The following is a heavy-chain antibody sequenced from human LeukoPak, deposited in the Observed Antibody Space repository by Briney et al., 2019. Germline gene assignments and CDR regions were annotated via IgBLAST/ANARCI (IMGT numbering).Heavy chain of an antibody. Sequence: GGSLRLSYAASGFTSSSYVMSWVRQAPGRGLEWVSASSGSGSITYYADSVKGRFTISRDNSNNTLYLQMNSLRAEDTAVYYCAKDLSSGYYDAFDIWGQGTMVTVSS. J-gene: IGHJ3*02. CDR3: AKDLSSGYYDAFDI. CDR2: SSGSGSIT. V-gene: IGHV3-23*01. D-gene: IGHD3-22*01. CDR1: GFTSSSYV.